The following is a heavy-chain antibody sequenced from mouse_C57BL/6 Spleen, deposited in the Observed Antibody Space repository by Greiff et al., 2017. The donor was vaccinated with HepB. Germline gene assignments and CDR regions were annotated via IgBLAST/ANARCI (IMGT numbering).Heavy chain of an antibody. V-gene: IGHV7-3*01. J-gene: IGHJ3*01. D-gene: IGHD3-2*02. Sequence: EVKLEESGGGLVQPGGSLSLSCAASGFTFTDYYMSWVRQPPGKALEWLGFIRNKANGYTTEYSASVKGRFTISRDNSQSSLYLQMNALRAEDSATYYCARSLGSSGLFAYWGQGTLVTVSA. CDR1: GFTFTDYY. CDR2: IRNKANGYTT. CDR3: ARSLGSSGLFAY.